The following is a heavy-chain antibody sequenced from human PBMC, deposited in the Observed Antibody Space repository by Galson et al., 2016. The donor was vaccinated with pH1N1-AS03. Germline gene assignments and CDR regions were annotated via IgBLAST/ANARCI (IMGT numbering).Heavy chain of an antibody. CDR3: ARHSQCTRGTCYSSYFYALDV. J-gene: IGHJ6*02. CDR2: FHPGDSDT. CDR1: GYRFSTYY. V-gene: IGHV5-51*01. Sequence: QSGAEVKKPGESLNISCQGSGYRFSTYYIAWVRQMPGKGLEWTGIFHPGDSDTKYHPSFQGLVTMSADKSANTAYLHWSSLKASDTAIYYCARHSQCTRGTCYSSYFYALDVWGRGTAVTVS. D-gene: IGHD4-11*01.